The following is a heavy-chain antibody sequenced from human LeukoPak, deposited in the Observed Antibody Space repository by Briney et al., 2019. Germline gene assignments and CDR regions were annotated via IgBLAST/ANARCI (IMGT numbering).Heavy chain of an antibody. CDR1: GFTFSSYG. CDR3: IVFGDSNH. CDR2: IWYDGSNK. D-gene: IGHD4-17*01. J-gene: IGHJ5*02. V-gene: IGHV3-33*01. Sequence: GGSLRLSCAASGFTFSSYGMHWVRQAPGKGLEWVAVIWYDGSNKYYADSVKGRFTISRDTSKNTLYLQINSLRVEDTAVYYCIVFGDSNHWGQGTLVTVSS.